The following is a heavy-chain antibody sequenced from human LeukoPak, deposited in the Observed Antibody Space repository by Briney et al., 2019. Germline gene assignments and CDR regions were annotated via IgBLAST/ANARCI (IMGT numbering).Heavy chain of an antibody. CDR1: GFTFSSYG. V-gene: IGHV3-33*01. CDR2: IWYDGSNK. Sequence: GRSLRLSCAASGFTFSSYGMHWVRQAPGKGLEWVAVIWYDGSNKYYADSVKGRFTISRDNSKHTLYLQMNSLRAEDTAVYYCARSPRADAFDIWGQGTMVTVSS. J-gene: IGHJ3*02. CDR3: ARSPRADAFDI.